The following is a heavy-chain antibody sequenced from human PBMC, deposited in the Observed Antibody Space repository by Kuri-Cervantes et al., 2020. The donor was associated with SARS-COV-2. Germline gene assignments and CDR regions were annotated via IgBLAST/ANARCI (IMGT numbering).Heavy chain of an antibody. J-gene: IGHJ6*02. CDR2: INPRSSSN. CDR3: TRGILLYGIDV. V-gene: IGHV1-46*03. CDR1: SLTFSRHY. D-gene: IGHD6-13*01. Sequence: XSVXXXCNASSLTFSRHYFLRVPRAHGQGLEWMGIINPRSSSNNYPLKFRVTVTMASSTCTITVYMERRSVGAEDTSLCSCTRGILLYGIDVWGQGTTVTVSS.